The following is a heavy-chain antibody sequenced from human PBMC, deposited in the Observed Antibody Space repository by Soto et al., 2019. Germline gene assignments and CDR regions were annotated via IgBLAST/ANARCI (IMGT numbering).Heavy chain of an antibody. CDR2: ISGSGGST. CDR1: GFTFSSYA. CDR3: AKGNERSYYVDYYYGMDV. J-gene: IGHJ6*02. V-gene: IGHV3-23*01. Sequence: GGSLRLSCAASGFTFSSYAMSWVRQAPGKGLEWVSAISGSGGSTYYEDSVKGRFTISRDNSKNTLYLQMNSLRAEDTAVYYCAKGNERSYYVDYYYGMDVWGQGTTVTVSS. D-gene: IGHD1-26*01.